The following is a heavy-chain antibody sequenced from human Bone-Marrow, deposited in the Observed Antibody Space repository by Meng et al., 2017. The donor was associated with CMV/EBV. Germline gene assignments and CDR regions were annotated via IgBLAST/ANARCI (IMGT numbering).Heavy chain of an antibody. CDR1: GFTFSSYS. D-gene: IGHD6-13*01. Sequence: GGSLRLSCAASGFTFSSYSMNWVRQAPGKGLEWVSSISSSSSYIYYADSVKGRFTISRDNAKNSLYLQMNSLRAEDTAVYYCAREPLSWYENDYWGQGTTVTVSS. V-gene: IGHV3-21*01. CDR2: ISSSSSYI. J-gene: IGHJ4*03. CDR3: AREPLSWYENDY.